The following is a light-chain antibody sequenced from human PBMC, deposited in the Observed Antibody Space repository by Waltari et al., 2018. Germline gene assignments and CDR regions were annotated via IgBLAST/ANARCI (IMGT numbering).Light chain of an antibody. CDR1: QGISNY. J-gene: IGKJ1*01. CDR3: QKYNSAPRT. CDR2: EAD. Sequence: DIQMTQSPSSLSASVGDRVTITGRASQGISNYLAWYQQKPGKVPKLLIYEADILQAGVPSRFSGSGSETDFTLTISRLQPEDAAIYYCQKYNSAPRTFGQGTKVEIK. V-gene: IGKV1-27*01.